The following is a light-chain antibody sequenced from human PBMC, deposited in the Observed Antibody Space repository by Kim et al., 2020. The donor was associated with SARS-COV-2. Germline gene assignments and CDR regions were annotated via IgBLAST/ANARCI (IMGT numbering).Light chain of an antibody. Sequence: DIQMTQSPSSLSASVGDRVIITCRASQSISNYLNWYQQKPGRAPNLLIYGASSLQSGVPSRFSGSGSGTDFTLTISALQPEDFATYYCQQGYSTPRTFGQGTQVDIK. CDR1: QSISNY. CDR3: QQGYSTPRT. J-gene: IGKJ1*01. V-gene: IGKV1-39*01. CDR2: GAS.